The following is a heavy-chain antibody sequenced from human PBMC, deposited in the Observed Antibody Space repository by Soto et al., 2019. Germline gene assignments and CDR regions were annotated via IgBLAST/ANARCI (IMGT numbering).Heavy chain of an antibody. J-gene: IGHJ4*02. CDR3: ARRDWKFRGYNFDS. V-gene: IGHV4-34*01. CDR2: IDHSGTT. Sequence: PSATLSLTCAVYGGSFSGYSWTWIRQPPGRGLEWIGEIDHSGTTNYNPSLKSRVTFSVDTSKNQFSLKVNSVTAADTAVYFCARRDWKFRGYNFDSWGQGSLVTVSS. CDR1: GGSFSGYS. D-gene: IGHD1-1*01.